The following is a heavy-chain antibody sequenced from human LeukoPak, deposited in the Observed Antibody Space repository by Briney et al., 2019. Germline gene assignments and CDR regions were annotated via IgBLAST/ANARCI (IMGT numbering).Heavy chain of an antibody. D-gene: IGHD6-6*01. CDR3: ARGSRSSSSTAFDI. CDR2: ISDSGGRT. Sequence: GGSLRLSCAASGFAFSSYAMTWVRQAPGKGLEWVSGISDSGGRTDYADSVKGRFTISRDNAKNSLYLQMNSLRAEDTAVYYCARGSRSSSSTAFDIWGQGTMVTVSS. J-gene: IGHJ3*02. V-gene: IGHV3-23*01. CDR1: GFAFSSYA.